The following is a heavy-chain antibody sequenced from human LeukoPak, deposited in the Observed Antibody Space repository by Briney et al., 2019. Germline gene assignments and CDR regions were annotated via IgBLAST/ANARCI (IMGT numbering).Heavy chain of an antibody. V-gene: IGHV3-53*01. J-gene: IGHJ4*02. D-gene: IGHD4-23*01. CDR1: GLTVSNIW. Sequence: GGSLRLSCAVSGLTVSNIWMNWVRQAPGKGLEWVSLIYGGGSTYYADSVKGRFTISRDNSKNTLYLQMNSLRAEDTAVYYCARRGDGGRSFDYWGQGTLVTVSS. CDR3: ARRGDGGRSFDY. CDR2: IYGGGST.